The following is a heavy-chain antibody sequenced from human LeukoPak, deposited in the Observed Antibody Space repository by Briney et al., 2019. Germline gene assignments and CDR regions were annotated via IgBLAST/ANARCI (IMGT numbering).Heavy chain of an antibody. CDR1: GGSISNYY. D-gene: IGHD3-16*01. J-gene: IGHJ4*02. Sequence: SETLSLTCTVSGGSISNYYWSWIRQSPGNGLEWIGYIYYSGSTNYNPSLKSRVTISLDAPKKKFSLKLSSVTAADTAVYYCAREKYDGYVDYWGQGTLVTVSS. CDR3: AREKYDGYVDY. V-gene: IGHV4-59*01. CDR2: IYYSGST.